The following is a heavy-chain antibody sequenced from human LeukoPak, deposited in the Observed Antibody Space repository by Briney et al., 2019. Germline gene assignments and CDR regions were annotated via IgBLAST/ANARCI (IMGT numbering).Heavy chain of an antibody. CDR1: GFTFSSYA. CDR2: ISGGGGST. J-gene: IGHJ4*02. CDR3: AKAIVGSWYYFGY. Sequence: PGGSLRLSCAASGFTFSSYAMSWVRQAPGKGLEWVSAISGGGGSTYYADSVKGRFTISRDNSKNTLYLQMNSLRAEDTAVYYCAKAIVGSWYYFGYWGQGTLVTVSS. V-gene: IGHV3-23*01. D-gene: IGHD6-13*01.